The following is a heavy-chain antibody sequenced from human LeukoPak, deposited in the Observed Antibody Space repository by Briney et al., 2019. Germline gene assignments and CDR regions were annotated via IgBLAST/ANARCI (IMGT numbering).Heavy chain of an antibody. V-gene: IGHV3-21*01. J-gene: IGHJ6*03. CDR3: ARDYPYSYYMNV. CDR1: GFSFSHYA. Sequence: GGSLRLSCAGSGFSFSHYAINWVRQAPGKGLEWVSSITSSSDYIYYADSVKGRFTISRDNAKNLLYLQMNSLRAEDTAVYYCARDYPYSYYMNVWGNGTTVTVSS. D-gene: IGHD4-11*01. CDR2: ITSSSDYI.